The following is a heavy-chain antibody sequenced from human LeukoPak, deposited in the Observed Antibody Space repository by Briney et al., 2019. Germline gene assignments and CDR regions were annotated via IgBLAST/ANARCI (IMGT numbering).Heavy chain of an antibody. J-gene: IGHJ4*02. CDR1: GFIFSSYG. CDR2: KSYDGSNT. Sequence: GESLRLSCAASGFIFSSYGMHWVRQAPGKGLGWVAVKSYDGSNTKYADSVEGRFSISRDNSKNTVYLQMNSLRAEDTAVYYCAKSDYSDYYFDSWGQGTLVTVSS. D-gene: IGHD4-11*01. CDR3: AKSDYSDYYFDS. V-gene: IGHV3-30*18.